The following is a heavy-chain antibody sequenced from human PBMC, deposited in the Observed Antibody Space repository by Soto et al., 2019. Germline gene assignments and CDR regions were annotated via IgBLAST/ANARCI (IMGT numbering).Heavy chain of an antibody. J-gene: IGHJ6*02. CDR2: IYDSETT. Sequence: PSETLSLTCTVSGGSINSDDSYWSWLRQPPGRGLEWIGYIYDSETTYYNPSLKSRVTISVATSKNQFSLKLNSVTAADTAVYYCARDRQSEIGAMLASSGMDVWGQGTPVTVSS. CDR3: ARDRQSEIGAMLASSGMDV. V-gene: IGHV4-30-4*01. D-gene: IGHD3-10*02. CDR1: GGSINSDDSY.